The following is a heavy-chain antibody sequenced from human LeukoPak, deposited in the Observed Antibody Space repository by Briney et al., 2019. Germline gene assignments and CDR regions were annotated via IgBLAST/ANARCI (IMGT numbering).Heavy chain of an antibody. CDR3: ARGGGTVTIPGVFDY. Sequence: PSETLSLTCTVSGGSINSYYWSWIRQPPGKGLEWIGYIFYSGNTNYNPSLKSRVTISVDTSKNQFSLKLGSVIAADTAVYYCARGGGTVTIPGVFDYWGQGTLVTVSS. D-gene: IGHD4-11*01. CDR1: GGSINSYY. V-gene: IGHV4-59*01. J-gene: IGHJ4*02. CDR2: IFYSGNT.